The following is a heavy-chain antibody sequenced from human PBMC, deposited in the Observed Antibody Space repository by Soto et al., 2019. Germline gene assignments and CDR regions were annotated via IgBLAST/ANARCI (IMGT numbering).Heavy chain of an antibody. CDR2: ISGSGDSP. CDR1: GFTFSNYA. V-gene: IGHV3-23*01. CDR3: AKEGTMGVYFCDN. J-gene: IGHJ4*02. Sequence: GGSLTLSCAASGFTFSNYAISWVRQAPGKGLEWVSIISGSGDSPYYADSVKGRFTISRDTSRNTLYLQMNSLRAGASAKYYCAKEGTMGVYFCDNWGPGTLVIVSS.